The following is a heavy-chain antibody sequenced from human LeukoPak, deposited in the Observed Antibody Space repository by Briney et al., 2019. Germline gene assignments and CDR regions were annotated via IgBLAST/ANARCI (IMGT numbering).Heavy chain of an antibody. D-gene: IGHD3-16*01. CDR3: ARDIRGNCFDS. CDR1: GFTFSTYA. CDR2: ISPIGSRT. Sequence: PGGSLRLSCAASGFTFSTYAMNWVRQAPGKGLEWVSAISPIGSRTYYADSVKGRFTISRGNSKNSLFLQMNSLTTEDTAVYFCARDIRGNCFDSWGQGTLVTVSS. V-gene: IGHV3-23*01. J-gene: IGHJ4*02.